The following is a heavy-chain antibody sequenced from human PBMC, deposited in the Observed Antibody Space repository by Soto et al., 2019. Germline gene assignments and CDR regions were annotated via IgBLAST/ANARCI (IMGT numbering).Heavy chain of an antibody. Sequence: EGQLVESGGGLVQPGGSLRLSCAVSGFTFNRDWMTWVRQAPGKGLEWVANMNQDGSEKYYVDSVKGRFTISRDNAKNSRYLEMGSLRVEDTAVYYWAGAGELWFGESYFDYGGQGTLVTVSS. D-gene: IGHD3-10*01. CDR1: GFTFNRDW. CDR3: AGAGELWFGESYFDY. V-gene: IGHV3-7*04. J-gene: IGHJ4*02. CDR2: MNQDGSEK.